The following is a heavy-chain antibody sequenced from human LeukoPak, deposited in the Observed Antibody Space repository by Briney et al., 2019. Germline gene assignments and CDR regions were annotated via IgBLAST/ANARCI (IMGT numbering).Heavy chain of an antibody. J-gene: IGHJ2*01. D-gene: IGHD4-17*01. Sequence: GASLSPSYAASGFTVSSNYMSCARQAPGNGLEWVSVIYSGGSTYYADSVKGRFTISRDNSKNTLYLQMNSLRAEDTAVYYCASLADYGDYGYWYFDLWGRGTLVTVSS. CDR3: ASLADYGDYGYWYFDL. CDR1: GFTVSSNY. CDR2: IYSGGST. V-gene: IGHV3-66*01.